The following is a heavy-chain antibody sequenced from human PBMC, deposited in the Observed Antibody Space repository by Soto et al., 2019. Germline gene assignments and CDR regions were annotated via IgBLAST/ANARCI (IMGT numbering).Heavy chain of an antibody. D-gene: IGHD3-3*01. CDR2: MYWNGDK. J-gene: IGHJ4*02. V-gene: IGHV2-5*01. CDR1: GFSLSTGGVG. Sequence: QITLKASGPALVKPTQTLTLTCSFSGFSLSTGGVGVVWIRQPPGKALEWLAIMYWNGDKRYSPSLKSRLTITEDTSTNQVVLTMTNMDPVDTATYYCGQRPDSYDFSGIDFWGQGALVTVSS. CDR3: GQRPDSYDFSGIDF.